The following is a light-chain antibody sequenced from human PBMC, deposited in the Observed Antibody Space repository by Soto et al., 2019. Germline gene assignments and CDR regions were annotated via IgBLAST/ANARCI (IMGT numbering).Light chain of an antibody. CDR3: SSYTSSSTYV. V-gene: IGLV2-14*01. CDR1: SSDVGGYNY. CDR2: EVS. Sequence: QSVLTQPASVSGSPGQSITIACTGTSSDVGGYNYVSWYQQHPGKAPKLMIYEVSNRASGVSNRFSGSKSGNTASLTISGLQAEDEADYYCSSYTSSSTYVFGTRTKVTV. J-gene: IGLJ1*01.